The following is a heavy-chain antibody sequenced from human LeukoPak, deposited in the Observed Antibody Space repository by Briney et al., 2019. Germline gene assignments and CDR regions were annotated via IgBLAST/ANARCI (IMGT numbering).Heavy chain of an antibody. CDR1: GYTFTSYG. CDR2: ISAYSGNT. J-gene: IGHJ4*02. V-gene: IGHV1-18*04. Sequence: ASVKVSCKASGYTFTSYGISWVRQAPGQGLEWMGWISAYSGNTNYAQKLQGRVTMTTDTSTSTAYMELRSLRSDDTAVYYCARLPLGDDYGDLDYFDYWGQGTLVTVSS. D-gene: IGHD4-17*01. CDR3: ARLPLGDDYGDLDYFDY.